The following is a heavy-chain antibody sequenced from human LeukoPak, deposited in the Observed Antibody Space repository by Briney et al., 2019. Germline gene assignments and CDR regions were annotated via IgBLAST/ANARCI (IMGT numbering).Heavy chain of an antibody. CDR2: IYYSGST. CDR1: GGSISSYY. D-gene: IGHD3-3*01. CDR3: ARRSKVLRFLEWSLAEYYFDY. Sequence: PPETLSLTCTVSGGSISSYYWSWIRQPPGKGLEWIGYIYYSGSTNYNPSLKSRVTISVDTSKNQFSLKLSSVTAADTAVYYCARRSKVLRFLEWSLAEYYFDYWGQGTLVTVSS. J-gene: IGHJ4*02. V-gene: IGHV4-59*08.